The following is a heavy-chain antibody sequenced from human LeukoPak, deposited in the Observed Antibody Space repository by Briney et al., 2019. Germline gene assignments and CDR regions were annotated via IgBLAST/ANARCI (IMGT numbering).Heavy chain of an antibody. D-gene: IGHD6-19*01. CDR3: ARDLGGIAVAGPLGGDAFDI. V-gene: IGHV3-30-3*01. CDR2: ISYDGSNK. J-gene: IGHJ3*02. Sequence: GGSLRLSCAASGFTFSSYAMHWVRQAPGKGLEWVAVISYDGSNKYYADSVKGRFTISRDNSKNTLYLQMNSLRAEDTAVYYCARDLGGIAVAGPLGGDAFDIWGQGTMVTVSS. CDR1: GFTFSSYA.